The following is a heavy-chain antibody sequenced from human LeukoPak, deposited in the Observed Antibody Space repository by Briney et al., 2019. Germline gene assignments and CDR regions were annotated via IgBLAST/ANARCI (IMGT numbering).Heavy chain of an antibody. J-gene: IGHJ4*02. V-gene: IGHV3-30*18. CDR2: ISYDGSNK. CDR3: AKAHGGSGYDSYFDY. D-gene: IGHD5-12*01. CDR1: GFTFSSYG. Sequence: PGRSLRLSCAASGFTFSSYGMHWVRQAPGKGLEWVAIISYDGSNKYYADSVKGRFTISRDNSKNTLYLQMNSLRAGDTAVYYCAKAHGGSGYDSYFDYWGQGALVTVSS.